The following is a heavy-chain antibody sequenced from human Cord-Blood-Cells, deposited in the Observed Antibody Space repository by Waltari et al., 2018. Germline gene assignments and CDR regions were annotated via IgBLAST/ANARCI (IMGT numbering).Heavy chain of an antibody. CDR3: ASGRDWGAFDI. V-gene: IGHV3-21*01. J-gene: IGHJ3*02. Sequence: LEWVSSISSSSSYIYYADSVKGRFTISRDNAKNSLYLQMNSLRAEDTAVYYCASGRDWGAFDIWGQGTMVTVSS. CDR2: ISSSSSYI. D-gene: IGHD7-27*01.